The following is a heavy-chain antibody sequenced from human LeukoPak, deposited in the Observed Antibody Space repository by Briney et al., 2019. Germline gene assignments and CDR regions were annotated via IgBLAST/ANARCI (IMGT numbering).Heavy chain of an antibody. D-gene: IGHD5-18*01. J-gene: IGHJ4*02. CDR1: GFTFSNYA. CDR2: ISGSDGST. CDR3: AQGRLGYSYGAFDH. V-gene: IGHV3-23*01. Sequence: GGSLRLSCAASGFTFSNYATSGVRQAPGKGLEWVSVISGSDGSTNFADSVKGRFTSSRDNSKNKLYLQMHSLRVEDTAVYYCAQGRLGYSYGAFDHWGQGTLVTVSS.